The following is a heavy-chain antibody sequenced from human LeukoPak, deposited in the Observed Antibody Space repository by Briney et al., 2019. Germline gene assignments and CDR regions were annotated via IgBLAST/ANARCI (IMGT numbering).Heavy chain of an antibody. CDR2: IYYSGST. V-gene: IGHV4-39*07. J-gene: IGHJ4*02. Sequence: SETLSLTCTVSGGSISSSNYYWGWIRQPPGKGLEWIGSIYYSGSTYYNPSLKSRVTISVDTSKNQFSLKLSSVTAADTAVYYCARIADYDFWSGYPLYFDYWGQGTLVTVSS. CDR1: GGSISSSNYY. CDR3: ARIADYDFWSGYPLYFDY. D-gene: IGHD3-3*01.